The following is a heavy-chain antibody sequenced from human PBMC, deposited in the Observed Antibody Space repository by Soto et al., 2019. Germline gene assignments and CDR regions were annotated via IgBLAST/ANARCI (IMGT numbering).Heavy chain of an antibody. J-gene: IGHJ4*02. CDR1: GFTFNRYG. D-gene: IGHD3-22*01. CDR3: AKDITFDSRAYDY. Sequence: EVQLLESGGDLIQPGGSLRLSCGASGFTFNRYGMSWVRQAPGKGLEWVSSTSGDGTTTYYTDSVKGRFTISKDSPSNTLYLQMNSLRTEDTALYYCAKDITFDSRAYDYWGQGTLVTVSS. V-gene: IGHV3-23*01. CDR2: TSGDGTTT.